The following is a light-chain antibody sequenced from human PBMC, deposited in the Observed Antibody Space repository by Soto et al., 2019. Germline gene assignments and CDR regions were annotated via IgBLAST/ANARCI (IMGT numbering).Light chain of an antibody. CDR2: NKN. CDR3: ATWDDSLNGPV. Sequence: QSVLTQPPSASGTPGQRVTVSCSGSRSNIGSHPVHWYQQLPGTAPKLLIFNKNLRPLWVPDRFSGSKSGTSAALAIIWLQSADEAAYYCATWDDSLNGPVFGGGTQLTVL. CDR1: RSNIGSHP. V-gene: IGLV1-44*01. J-gene: IGLJ7*01.